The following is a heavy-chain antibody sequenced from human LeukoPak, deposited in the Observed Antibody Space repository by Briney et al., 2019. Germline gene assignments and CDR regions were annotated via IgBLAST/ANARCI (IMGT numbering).Heavy chain of an antibody. CDR1: GFNFSDYY. D-gene: IGHD2-21*01. CDR2: ISSGGSSI. CDR3: AKAPVTTCRGAYCYPFDY. Sequence: KPGGSLRLSCAASGFNFSDYYMSWLRQAPGKGLEWVSYISSGGSSINYADSVKGRFTISRDSSKNTLFLQMNRLRPEDAAVYYCAKAPVTTCRGAYCYPFDYWGQGTLVTVSS. V-gene: IGHV3-11*01. J-gene: IGHJ4*02.